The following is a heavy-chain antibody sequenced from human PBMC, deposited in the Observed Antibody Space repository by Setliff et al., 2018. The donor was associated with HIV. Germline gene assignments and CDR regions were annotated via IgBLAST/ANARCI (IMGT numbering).Heavy chain of an antibody. V-gene: IGHV3-21*01. J-gene: IGHJ4*02. Sequence: GESLRLSCAASGFTFSSYTINWVRQAPGEGLEWLASISSTGAYTHYADSLKGRFTISRDNAKKSVWLQMNSLRAEDTAVYYCARLPGYCSSSSCYGYLDYWGPGTLVTVSS. CDR1: GFTFSSYT. D-gene: IGHD2-2*01. CDR3: ARLPGYCSSSSCYGYLDY. CDR2: ISSTGAYT.